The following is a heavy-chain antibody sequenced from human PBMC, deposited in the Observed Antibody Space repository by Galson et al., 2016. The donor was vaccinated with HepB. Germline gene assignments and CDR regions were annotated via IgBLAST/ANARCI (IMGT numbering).Heavy chain of an antibody. CDR2: VSPANSDT. Sequence: QSGAEVKKPGESLKISCKGSGFDFTSYWIGWVRQMPGKGLERMGIVSPANSDTRYSPSFQGQVTFSVDKSLSTAYLQWNSLKASDSAMYYCGKLWGPYNWNDGWFDPWGQGTLVIVSS. CDR1: GFDFTSYW. J-gene: IGHJ5*02. D-gene: IGHD1-20*01. V-gene: IGHV5-51*01. CDR3: GKLWGPYNWNDGWFDP.